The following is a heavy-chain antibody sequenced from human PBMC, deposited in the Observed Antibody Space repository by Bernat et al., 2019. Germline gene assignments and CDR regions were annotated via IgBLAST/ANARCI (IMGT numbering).Heavy chain of an antibody. V-gene: IGHV4-34*01. CDR1: GESFSGYY. D-gene: IGHD4-17*01. CDR2: IYYSGST. CDR3: ARQPENDYAGGDYYYGMDV. J-gene: IGHJ6*02. Sequence: QVQLQQWGAGLLKPSETLSLTCAVYGESFSGYYWTWIRQSPGKGLEWIGSIYYSGSTYYNPSLKSRVTISVDTSKNQFSLKLSSVTAADTAVYYCARQPENDYAGGDYYYGMDVWGQGTTVTVSS.